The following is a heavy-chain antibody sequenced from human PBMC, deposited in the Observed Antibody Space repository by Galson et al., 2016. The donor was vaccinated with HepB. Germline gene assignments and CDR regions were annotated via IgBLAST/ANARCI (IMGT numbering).Heavy chain of an antibody. CDR3: ARDGGQQLVRWERLRKVYYYYPMDV. D-gene: IGHD6-13*01. CDR1: GFSISSYS. CDR2: IGSGGSTI. Sequence: SLRLSCAASGFSISSYSFNWVRRAPGKGLEWVSHIGSGGSTISYADSVKGRFTISRDNAKHSLYLQMHSLRDEDTAVYYCARDGGQQLVRWERLRKVYYYYPMDVWGQGTTVTVSS. V-gene: IGHV3-48*02. J-gene: IGHJ6*02.